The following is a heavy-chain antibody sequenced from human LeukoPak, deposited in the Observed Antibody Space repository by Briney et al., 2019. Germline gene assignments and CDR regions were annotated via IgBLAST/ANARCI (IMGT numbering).Heavy chain of an antibody. CDR3: ARYATSSGSRWLEP. CDR2: VSYSGNT. CDR1: GGSINSGNYY. J-gene: IGHJ5*02. D-gene: IGHD6-19*01. Sequence: PSETLSLTCTVSGGSINSGNYYWSWIRQHPGKGLEWIGYVSYSGNTYYNPSLKRPVTISVDTFKNQFSLKLSSVTAADTAVYYCARYATSSGSRWLEPWGQGTLVTVSS. V-gene: IGHV4-31*01.